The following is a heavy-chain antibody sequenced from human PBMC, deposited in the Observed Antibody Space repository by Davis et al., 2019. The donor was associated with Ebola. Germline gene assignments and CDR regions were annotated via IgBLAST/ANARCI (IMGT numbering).Heavy chain of an antibody. D-gene: IGHD6-19*01. J-gene: IGHJ6*02. CDR1: GGSISSYY. CDR3: ARDRGPYSSGWHYYYYYGMDV. CDR2: IYYSGST. Sequence: SETLSLTCTVSGGSISSYYWSWIRQPPGKGLERLGYIYYSGSTNYNPSLKSRVTISVDTSKNQFSLKLSSVTAADTAVYYCARDRGPYSSGWHYYYYYGMDVWGQGTTVTVSS. V-gene: IGHV4-59*01.